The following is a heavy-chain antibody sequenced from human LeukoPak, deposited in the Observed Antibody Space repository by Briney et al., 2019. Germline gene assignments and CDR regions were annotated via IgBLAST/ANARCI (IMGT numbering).Heavy chain of an antibody. V-gene: IGHV6-1*01. CDR2: TYYRSKWYN. D-gene: IGHD3-10*01. Sequence: SQTLSLTCAISGDSVSSNSAAWNWIRQSPSRGLEWLGRTYYRSKWYNDYAVSVKSRITINPDTSKNQFSLQLNSVTPEDTAVYYCARDQYYYGSGSYGYYFDYWGQGTLVTVSS. CDR3: ARDQYYYGSGSYGYYFDY. J-gene: IGHJ4*02. CDR1: GDSVSSNSAA.